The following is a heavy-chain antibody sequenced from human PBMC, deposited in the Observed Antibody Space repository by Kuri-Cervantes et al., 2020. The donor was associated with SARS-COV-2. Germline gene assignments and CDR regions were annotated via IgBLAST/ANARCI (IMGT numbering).Heavy chain of an antibody. V-gene: IGHV4-39*07. CDR2: IYYSGST. D-gene: IGHD6-19*01. CDR3: ARDASRGAVAGFDY. Sequence: SETLSLTCTVSGGSISSSSYYWGWIRQPPGKGLEWIGSIYYSGSTYYNPSLKSRVTISVDTSKNQFSLKLSSVTAADTAVYYCARDASRGAVAGFDYWGQGTLVTVSS. CDR1: GGSISSSSYY. J-gene: IGHJ4*02.